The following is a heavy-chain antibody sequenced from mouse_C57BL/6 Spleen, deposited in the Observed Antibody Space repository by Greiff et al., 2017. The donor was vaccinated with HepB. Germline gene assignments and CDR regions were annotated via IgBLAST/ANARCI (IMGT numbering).Heavy chain of an antibody. CDR3: ASGTGTVYYFDY. CDR1: GYSFTGYY. Sequence: VQLKESGPELVKPGASVKISCKASGYSFTGYYMNWVKQSPEKSLEWIGEINPSTGGTTYNQKFKAKATLTVDKSSSTAYMQLKSLTSEDSAVYYCASGTGTVYYFDYWGQGTTLTVSS. J-gene: IGHJ2*01. V-gene: IGHV1-42*01. D-gene: IGHD4-1*01. CDR2: INPSTGGT.